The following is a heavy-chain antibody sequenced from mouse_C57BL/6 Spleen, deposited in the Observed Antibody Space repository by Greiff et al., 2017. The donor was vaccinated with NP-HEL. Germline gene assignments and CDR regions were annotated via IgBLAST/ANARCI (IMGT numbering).Heavy chain of an antibody. D-gene: IGHD1-1*01. CDR3: ARSYYGSSLDY. Sequence: VQLQQPGAELVRPGTSVKLSCKASGYTFTSYWMHWVKQRPGQGLAWIGVIDPSDSYTNYNQKFKGKATLTVDTSASTAYMQLSSLTSEDSAGYYCARSYYGSSLDYWGQGTTLTVSS. CDR2: IDPSDSYT. V-gene: IGHV1-59*01. CDR1: GYTFTSYW. J-gene: IGHJ2*01.